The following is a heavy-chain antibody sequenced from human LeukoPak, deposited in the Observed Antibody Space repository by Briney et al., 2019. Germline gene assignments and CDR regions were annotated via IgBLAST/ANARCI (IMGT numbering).Heavy chain of an antibody. CDR1: GCTFTSYA. J-gene: IGHJ1*01. V-gene: IGHV1-2*04. Sequence: ASVKVSCKASGCTFTSYAMHWVRQAPGQGLEWMGWINPNSGGTNYAQKFQGWVTMTRDTSISTAYMELSRLRSDDTAVYYCARGGIAALDFQHWGQGTLVTVSS. CDR2: INPNSGGT. D-gene: IGHD6-13*01. CDR3: ARGGIAALDFQH.